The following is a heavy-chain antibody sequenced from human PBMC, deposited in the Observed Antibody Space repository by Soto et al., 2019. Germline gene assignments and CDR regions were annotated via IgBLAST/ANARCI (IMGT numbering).Heavy chain of an antibody. CDR1: GDSISSTNNY. CDR3: ARTVCSSASCYGYYYYGLDV. J-gene: IGHJ6*02. Sequence: SETLSLTCTVSGDSISSTNNYWSWIRQHPGKGLEWIGYIYYSGSTYYNPSLKSRPAISVDTSKNQFSLKLSSVTAADTAVYYCARTVCSSASCYGYYYYGLDVWGQGPTVTVSS. V-gene: IGHV4-31*03. CDR2: IYYSGST. D-gene: IGHD2-2*01.